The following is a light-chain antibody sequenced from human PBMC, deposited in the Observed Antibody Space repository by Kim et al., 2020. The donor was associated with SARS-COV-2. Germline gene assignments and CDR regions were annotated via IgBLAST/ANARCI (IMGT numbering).Light chain of an antibody. V-gene: IGKV3-20*01. J-gene: IGKJ2*01. CDR3: HHYGSSPRT. Sequence: LSPGGRATLSCRASQGVRRNSLAWCQQKPGQAPRLLIYGASSRATGIPDRFSGSGSGTDFTLTISRLEPEDFAVYYGHHYGSSPRTFGQGTKLEI. CDR1: QGVRRNS. CDR2: GAS.